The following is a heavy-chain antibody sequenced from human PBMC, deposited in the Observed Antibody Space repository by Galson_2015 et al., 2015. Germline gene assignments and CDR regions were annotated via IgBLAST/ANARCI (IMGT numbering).Heavy chain of an antibody. CDR3: ARDGLAAGLYFDH. Sequence: QSGAEVKKPGESLKISCTGSGYSFTSYWIGWVRQMPGKGLEWMGIIYPGDSDTRYSPSFQGQVTISRDNARNSLYLQMNSLRAEDTAVYYCARDGLAAGLYFDHWGQGTLVSVSS. CDR2: IYPGDSDT. D-gene: IGHD6-13*01. CDR1: GYSFTSYW. V-gene: IGHV5-51*03. J-gene: IGHJ4*02.